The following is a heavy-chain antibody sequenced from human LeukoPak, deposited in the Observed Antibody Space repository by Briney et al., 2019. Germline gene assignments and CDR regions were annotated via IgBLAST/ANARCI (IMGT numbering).Heavy chain of an antibody. CDR3: ARDSGNTRAYSWGSYFDY. D-gene: IGHD3-22*01. CDR2: INPSAGST. Sequence: ASVKIACKASGYTFTAYYVHWVRHAPGQGPEWMGIINPSAGSTQYAQNFQGRVTMTRDTSTSTVYMELTSLRSEDTAVYFCARDSGNTRAYSWGSYFDYWGQGTLVTVSS. J-gene: IGHJ4*02. CDR1: GYTFTAYY. V-gene: IGHV1-46*01.